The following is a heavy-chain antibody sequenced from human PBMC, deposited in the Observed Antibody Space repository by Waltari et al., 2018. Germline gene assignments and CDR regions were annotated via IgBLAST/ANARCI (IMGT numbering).Heavy chain of an antibody. CDR2: ISWNSGSI. J-gene: IGHJ5*02. V-gene: IGHV3-9*01. CDR3: AKGLAQLVSGWFDP. CDR1: GFTFDDYA. Sequence: EVQLVESGGGLVQPGRSLRLSCAASGFTFDDYAMHWVRQAPGKGLERVSGISWNSGSIGYADSVKGRFTISRDNAKNSLYLQMNSLRAEDTALYYCAKGLAQLVSGWFDPWGQGTLVTVSS. D-gene: IGHD6-13*01.